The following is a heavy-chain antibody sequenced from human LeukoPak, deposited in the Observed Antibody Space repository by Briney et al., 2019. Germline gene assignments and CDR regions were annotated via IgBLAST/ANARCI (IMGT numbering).Heavy chain of an antibody. D-gene: IGHD5-18*01. Sequence: GGSLRLSCAASGFTFSSYWMSWVRQAPGKGLEWVANIKQDGSEKYYVDSAKGRFTISRDNAKNSLYLQMNSLRAEDTAVYYCARGTRYSSPPGYYGMDVWGQGTTVTVSS. V-gene: IGHV3-7*01. CDR1: GFTFSSYW. J-gene: IGHJ6*02. CDR2: IKQDGSEK. CDR3: ARGTRYSSPPGYYGMDV.